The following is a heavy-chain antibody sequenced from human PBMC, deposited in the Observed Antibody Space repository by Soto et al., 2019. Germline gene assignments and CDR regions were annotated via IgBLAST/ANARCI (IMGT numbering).Heavy chain of an antibody. CDR3: ARQRQQLGPFFDY. CDR1: GGSISSSSYY. D-gene: IGHD6-13*01. CDR2: IYYSGST. Sequence: PSETLSLTCTVSGGSISSSSYYWGWIRQPLGKGLEWIGSIYYSGSTYYNPSLKSRVTISVDTSKNQFSLKLSSVTAADTAVYYCARQRQQLGPFFDYWGQGTLVTVSS. V-gene: IGHV4-39*01. J-gene: IGHJ4*02.